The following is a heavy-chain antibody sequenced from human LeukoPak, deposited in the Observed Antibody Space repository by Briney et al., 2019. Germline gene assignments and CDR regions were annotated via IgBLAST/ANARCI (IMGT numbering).Heavy chain of an antibody. CDR2: IYYSGST. V-gene: IGHV4-38-2*01. J-gene: IGHJ4*02. CDR3: ARNPYSGIYPWDY. CDR1: GFTFSDYY. Sequence: PGGSLRLSCVASGFTFSDYYMCWIRQPPGKGLEWIATIYYSGSTYYNPSLKSRVTISVDTSKNQFSLKLSSVTAADTAVYYCARNPYSGIYPWDYWGQGTLVTVSS. D-gene: IGHD1-26*01.